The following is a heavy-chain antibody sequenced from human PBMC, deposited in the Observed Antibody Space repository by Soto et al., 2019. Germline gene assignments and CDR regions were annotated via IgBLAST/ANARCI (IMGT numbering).Heavy chain of an antibody. CDR1: ADTFTSYY. CDR2: INPNGGST. J-gene: IGHJ5*02. D-gene: IGHD1-26*01. V-gene: IGHV1-46*01. CDR3: ARSSGGVFGIIIEGSNLFGP. Sequence: ASVKVYCKAPADTFTSYYMNWVRQAPGQGLEWMGIINPNGGSTRYAQKFQGRVTFTRDTPASTVYMELRSLGSDDTAFYYCARSSGGVFGIIIEGSNLFGPCGQGTLVRVSS.